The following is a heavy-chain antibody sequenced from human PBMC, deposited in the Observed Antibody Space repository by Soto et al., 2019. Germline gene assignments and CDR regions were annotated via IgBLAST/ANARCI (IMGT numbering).Heavy chain of an antibody. J-gene: IGHJ4*02. CDR1: GFTFTSSA. V-gene: IGHV1-58*01. D-gene: IGHD3-10*01. CDR2: IVVGSGNT. CDR3: AAEGKYGPHDY. Sequence: QMQLVQSGPEVKKPGTSVKVSCKASGFTFTSSAVQWVRQARGQRLEWIGWIVVGSGNTNYAQKFQERVTITRDMSTSTAYMELSSLRSEDTAVYSCAAEGKYGPHDYWGQGTLVTVSS.